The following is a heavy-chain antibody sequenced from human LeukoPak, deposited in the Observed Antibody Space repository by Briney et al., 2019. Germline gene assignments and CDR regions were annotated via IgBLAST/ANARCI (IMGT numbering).Heavy chain of an antibody. D-gene: IGHD3-10*01. Sequence: GGSLRLSCAASGFTFDDYAMHWVRQAPGKGLEWVSGISWNSGSIGYADSVKGRFTISRNNAKNSLYLQMNSLRAKDTALYYCAKDRGSGSYYRGYFDYWGQGTLVTVSS. CDR1: GFTFDDYA. V-gene: IGHV3-9*01. J-gene: IGHJ4*02. CDR2: ISWNSGSI. CDR3: AKDRGSGSYYRGYFDY.